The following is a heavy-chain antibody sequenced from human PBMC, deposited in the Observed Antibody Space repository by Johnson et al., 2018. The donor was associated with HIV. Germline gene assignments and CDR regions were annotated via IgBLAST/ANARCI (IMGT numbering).Heavy chain of an antibody. J-gene: IGHJ3*01. V-gene: IGHV3-15*01. CDR3: ARGGLLWFGHPAD. Sequence: VQLVESGGGLVQPGGSLRLSCAASGFSFSTYGMSWVRQAPGKGLEWVGRIKSKTDAGTTDYAAPVKGRFTISRDDSKNTLNLQMNSLKTEDTAVYYCARGGLLWFGHPADWGQGTMVTVSS. CDR2: IKSKTDAGTT. CDR1: GFSFSTYG. D-gene: IGHD3-10*01.